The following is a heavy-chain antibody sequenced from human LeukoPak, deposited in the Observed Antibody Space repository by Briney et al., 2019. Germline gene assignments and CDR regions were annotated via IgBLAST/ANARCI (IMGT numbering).Heavy chain of an antibody. J-gene: IGHJ4*02. Sequence: PSETLSLTCTVSGGSMSSYYWSWIRQSPGKGLECIGYTYYSGTNYNPSLKSRVTISLDTSKNQFSLKLNSVTAADTAVYYCARGQVYFDYWGQGTLVTVSS. CDR2: TYYSGT. CDR1: GGSMSSYY. V-gene: IGHV4-59*01. CDR3: ARGQVYFDY.